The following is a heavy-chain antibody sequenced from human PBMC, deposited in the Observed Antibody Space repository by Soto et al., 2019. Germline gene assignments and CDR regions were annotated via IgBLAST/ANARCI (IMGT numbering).Heavy chain of an antibody. J-gene: IGHJ4*02. D-gene: IGHD6-13*01. CDR2: IYYSGST. V-gene: IGHV4-31*03. CDR3: ARTTSSDSSSWYLNFVY. CDR1: GGSISSGGYY. Sequence: SETLSLTCTVSGGSISSGGYYWSWIRQHPGKGLEWIGYIYYSGSTYYNPSLKSRVTISVDTSKNQFSLKLSSVTAADTAVYYCARTTSSDSSSWYLNFVYWGQATLVSVSS.